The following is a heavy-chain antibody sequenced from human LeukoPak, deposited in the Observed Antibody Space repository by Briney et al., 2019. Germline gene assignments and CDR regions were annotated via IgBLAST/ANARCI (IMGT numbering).Heavy chain of an antibody. CDR3: ARVGYSSIWYGPTCFDY. CDR2: LSDTGST. Sequence: SETLSLTCTVSGGSIRSDYWSRIRQPPGKKLEWIGYLSDTGSTNYNPSLKSRVTISRDTSKNQFSLKLSSVTAADTAVYYCARVGYSSIWYGPTCFDYWGQGSLVTVSS. J-gene: IGHJ4*02. D-gene: IGHD6-13*01. V-gene: IGHV4-59*01. CDR1: GGSIRSDY.